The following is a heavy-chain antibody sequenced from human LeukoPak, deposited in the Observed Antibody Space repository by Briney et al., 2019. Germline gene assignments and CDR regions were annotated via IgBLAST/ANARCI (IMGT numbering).Heavy chain of an antibody. J-gene: IGHJ4*02. D-gene: IGHD1-1*01. V-gene: IGHV1-2*02. CDR2: INPKSGGT. CDR3: VPSNNFYYFDY. CDR1: GYTFTGYY. Sequence: ASVKVSCKTSGYTFTGYYTHWVRQAPGQGLEWMGWINPKSGGTSYPQKFQGRVSMTRETSISTAYMELSRLRSDDTAVYCCVPSNNFYYFDYWGQGTLVTVSS.